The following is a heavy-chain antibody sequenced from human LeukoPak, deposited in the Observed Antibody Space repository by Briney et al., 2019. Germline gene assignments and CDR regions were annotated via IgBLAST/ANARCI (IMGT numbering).Heavy chain of an antibody. J-gene: IGHJ4*02. Sequence: ASVKVSCKASGYTFTSYGISWVRQAPGQGLEWMGWISAYNGNTNYAQKLQGRVTMTTDTSTSTAYMELRSLRSDDTAVYYCARGSYYDSSERDFDYWGQGTLVTVSS. V-gene: IGHV1-18*01. CDR2: ISAYNGNT. CDR3: ARGSYYDSSERDFDY. CDR1: GYTFTSYG. D-gene: IGHD3-22*01.